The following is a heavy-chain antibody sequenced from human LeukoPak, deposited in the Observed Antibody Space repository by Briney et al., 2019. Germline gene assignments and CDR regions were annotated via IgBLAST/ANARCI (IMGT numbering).Heavy chain of an antibody. D-gene: IGHD1-14*01. Sequence: GGSLRLSCAASGFTFSSYAMHWVRQAPGKGLEWVAVISYDGSNKYYADSVKGRFTISRDNSKNTLYLQMNSLRAEDTAVYYCARFPEGCYFDYWGQGTLVTVSS. CDR2: ISYDGSNK. CDR3: ARFPEGCYFDY. V-gene: IGHV3-30*04. J-gene: IGHJ4*02. CDR1: GFTFSSYA.